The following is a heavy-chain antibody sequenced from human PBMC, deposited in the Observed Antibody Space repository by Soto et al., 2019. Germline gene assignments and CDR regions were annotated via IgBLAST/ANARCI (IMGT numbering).Heavy chain of an antibody. J-gene: IGHJ4*02. D-gene: IGHD3-22*01. Sequence: EVQLVESGGGLVQPGGSLRLSCAGSGFTLSDHYIDWVRKAPGKGLEWVGRSRDKPQGYSTAYAASVKGRFTTSRDESKNSAYLQMNSLKTEDTAVYYCVRATYFSDSSGYTRCLVYWGQGTLVTVSS. CDR2: SRDKPQGYST. V-gene: IGHV3-72*01. CDR1: GFTLSDHY. CDR3: VRATYFSDSSGYTRCLVY.